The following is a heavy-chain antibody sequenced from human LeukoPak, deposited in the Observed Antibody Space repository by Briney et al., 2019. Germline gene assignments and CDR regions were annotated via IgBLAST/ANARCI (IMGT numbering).Heavy chain of an antibody. CDR1: GVSISSGSYY. CDR2: FYISGST. J-gene: IGHJ4*02. CDR3: ARALKAADGLDYFDY. D-gene: IGHD6-13*01. V-gene: IGHV4-61*02. Sequence: SETLSLTCTVSGVSISSGSYYWYWIRQPAGKGLEWIGRFYISGSTNYNPSLKSRVTISVGTSKNQFSLKLSSVTAADTAVYYCARALKAADGLDYFDYWGQGTLVTVSS.